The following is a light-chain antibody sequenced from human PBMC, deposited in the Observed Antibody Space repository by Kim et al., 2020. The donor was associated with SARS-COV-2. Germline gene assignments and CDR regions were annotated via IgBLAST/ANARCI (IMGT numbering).Light chain of an antibody. CDR1: SSDVGGYNY. J-gene: IGLJ2*01. Sequence: QSALTQPASVSGSPGQSITISCTGTSSDVGGYNYVSWYQQHPGKAPKLIIYDVSNRPSGVSNRFSGSKSGNTVSLTISGLQPEDEADYYCSSYTTSNVIFGGGTKLTVL. V-gene: IGLV2-14*03. CDR2: DVS. CDR3: SSYTTSNVI.